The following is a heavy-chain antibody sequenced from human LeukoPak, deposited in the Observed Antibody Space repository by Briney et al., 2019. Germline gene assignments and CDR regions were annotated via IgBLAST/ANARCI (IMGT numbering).Heavy chain of an antibody. CDR3: ATAGYSSSWYYAFDI. V-gene: IGHV1-24*01. Sequence: LWASVTVSCKVSGYTLTELSMHWVRQAPGRGLEWMGGFDREDGETIYAQKFQGRVTMTEDTPTDTAYMELSSLRSEDTAVYYCATAGYSSSWYYAFDIWGQGTMVTVSS. D-gene: IGHD6-13*01. CDR1: GYTLTELS. CDR2: FDREDGET. J-gene: IGHJ3*02.